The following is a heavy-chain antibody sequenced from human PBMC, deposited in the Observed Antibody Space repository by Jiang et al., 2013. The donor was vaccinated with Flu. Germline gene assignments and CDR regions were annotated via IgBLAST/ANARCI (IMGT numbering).Heavy chain of an antibody. Sequence: RESLKISCKGSGYNFTNYWIGWVRQMPGKGLEWMGIIYPGDSDTRYSPSFQGQVTISADKSISTAYLQWSSLKASDTAMYYCARHPKDDFWSGYSGYDYYGMDVWGQGTTVTVSS. V-gene: IGHV5-51*01. CDR3: ARHPKDDFWSGYSGYDYYGMDV. J-gene: IGHJ6*02. CDR2: IYPGDSDT. D-gene: IGHD3-3*01. CDR1: GYNFTNYW.